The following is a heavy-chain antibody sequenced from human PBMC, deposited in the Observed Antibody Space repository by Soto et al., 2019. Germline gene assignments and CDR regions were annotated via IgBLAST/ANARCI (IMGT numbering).Heavy chain of an antibody. CDR1: GFTFSSYG. CDR3: AKTTGLRGELPPDY. Sequence: QVQLVESGGGVVQPGRSLRLSCAASGFTFSSYGMHWVRQAPGKGLEWVAVISYDGSNKYYADSVKGRFTISRDNSKNTLYLQMNSLGAEDTAVYYCAKTTGLRGELPPDYWGQGTLVTVSS. D-gene: IGHD1-26*01. V-gene: IGHV3-30*18. CDR2: ISYDGSNK. J-gene: IGHJ4*02.